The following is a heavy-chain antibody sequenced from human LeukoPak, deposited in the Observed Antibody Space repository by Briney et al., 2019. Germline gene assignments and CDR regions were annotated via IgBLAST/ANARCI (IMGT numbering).Heavy chain of an antibody. CDR3: ARDSVDYGNNAYFDY. V-gene: IGHV1-18*01. CDR1: GYTFTNYG. D-gene: IGHD4/OR15-4a*01. J-gene: IGHJ4*02. Sequence: ASVKVSCKASGYTFTNYGITWVRQAPGRGLEWLGWISAYNGDTNYAQKVQGRVTMTTDTSTRTTYMELRSLRSDDTAVYYCARDSVDYGNNAYFDYWGQGTLVTVSS. CDR2: ISAYNGDT.